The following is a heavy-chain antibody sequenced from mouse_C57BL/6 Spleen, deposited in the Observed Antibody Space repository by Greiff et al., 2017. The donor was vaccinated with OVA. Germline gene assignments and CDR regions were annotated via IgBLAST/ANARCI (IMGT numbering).Heavy chain of an antibody. V-gene: IGHV1-82*01. D-gene: IGHD3-3*01. CDR3: ARWGTRYYCDY. J-gene: IGHJ2*01. Sequence: QVQLQQSGPELVKPGASVKISCKASGYAFSSSWMNWVKQRPGKGLEWIGRIYPGDGDTNYNGKFKGKATLTADKSSSTAYMQLSSLTSEDSAVYFCARWGTRYYCDYWGQGTTLTVSS. CDR1: GYAFSSSW. CDR2: IYPGDGDT.